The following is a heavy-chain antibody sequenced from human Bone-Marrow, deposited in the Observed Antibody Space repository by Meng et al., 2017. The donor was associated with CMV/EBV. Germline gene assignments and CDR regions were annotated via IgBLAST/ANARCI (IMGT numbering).Heavy chain of an antibody. D-gene: IGHD6-13*01. Sequence: ASVKVSCKASGYTFTGYYMHWVRQAPGQGLEWMGWINPNSGGTNYAQKFQGRVTMTRDTSTSTVYMELSSLRSEDTAVYYCAREAAAGRKGPYSDMDVWGQGTTVTVSS. CDR2: INPNSGGT. J-gene: IGHJ6*02. V-gene: IGHV1-2*02. CDR3: AREAAAGRKGPYSDMDV. CDR1: GYTFTGYY.